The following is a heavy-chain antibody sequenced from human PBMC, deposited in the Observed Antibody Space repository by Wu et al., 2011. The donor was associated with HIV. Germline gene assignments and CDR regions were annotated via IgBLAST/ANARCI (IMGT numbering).Heavy chain of an antibody. Sequence: VQLVQSGAEVKKPGATVKISCKVSGYTFTNYYMHWVRQAPGQGLEWMGWINPNSGGTNYAQKFQGRATMTRDTSINTAYMDLSSLRSDDSAVYYCARDPGIAATGMFGWGQGTLVTVSS. V-gene: IGHV1-2*02. CDR1: GYTFTNYY. CDR3: ARDPGIAATGMFG. J-gene: IGHJ4*02. D-gene: IGHD6-13*01. CDR2: INPNSGGT.